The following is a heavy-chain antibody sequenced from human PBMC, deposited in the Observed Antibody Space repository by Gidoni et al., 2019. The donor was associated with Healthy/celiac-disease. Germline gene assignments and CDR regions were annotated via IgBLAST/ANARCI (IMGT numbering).Heavy chain of an antibody. CDR2: ISYDGSNK. V-gene: IGHV3-30*04. CDR1: GFTFSSYA. J-gene: IGHJ4*02. D-gene: IGHD3-10*01. Sequence: QVQLVESGGGVVQPGRSLRLSCAASGFTFSSYAMHGVRQAPGKGLEWVAVISYDGSNKYYADSVKGRFTISRDNSKNTLYLQMNGLRAEDTAVYYCARVRGVISSFDYWGQGTLVTVSS. CDR3: ARVRGVISSFDY.